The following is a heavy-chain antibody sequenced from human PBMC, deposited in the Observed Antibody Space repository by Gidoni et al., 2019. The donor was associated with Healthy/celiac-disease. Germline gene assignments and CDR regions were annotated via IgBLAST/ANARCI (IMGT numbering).Heavy chain of an antibody. CDR1: GFTFSSYS. CDR3: AGLYYDFWSGYPYYMDV. J-gene: IGHJ6*03. D-gene: IGHD3-3*01. CDR2: ISSGSSTI. V-gene: IGHV3-48*01. Sequence: EVQLVESGGGLVQPGGSLRLSCAASGFTFSSYSMNWVRPAPGKGLAWVSYISSGSSTIYYADSVKGRFTISRDNAKNSLYLQMNSLRAEDTAVYYCAGLYYDFWSGYPYYMDVWGKGTTVTVSS.